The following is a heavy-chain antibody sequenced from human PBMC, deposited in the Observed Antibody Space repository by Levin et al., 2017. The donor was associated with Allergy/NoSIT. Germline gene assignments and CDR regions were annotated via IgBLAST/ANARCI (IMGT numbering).Heavy chain of an antibody. CDR1: GYTFTYYE. Sequence: GESLKISCKTSGYTFTYYEINWVRQATGQGLEWVGYMNPNSGHTEYAQKFQGRVAMTRNTSVSTAYMELSSLTSEDTAVYYCVRYPTGQPPQQLPPGQCYGMDVWGQGTTVTVSS. V-gene: IGHV1-8*01. J-gene: IGHJ6*02. CDR3: VRYPTGQPPQQLPPGQCYGMDV. D-gene: IGHD6-13*01. CDR2: MNPNSGHT.